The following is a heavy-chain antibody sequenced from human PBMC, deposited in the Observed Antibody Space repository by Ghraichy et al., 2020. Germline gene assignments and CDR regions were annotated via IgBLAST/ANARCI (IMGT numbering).Heavy chain of an antibody. J-gene: IGHJ4*02. CDR3: ASIDFWSGYYPYYFDY. CDR1: GFTFSSYW. D-gene: IGHD3-3*01. Sequence: GALRLSCAASGFTFSSYWMSWVRQAPGKGLEWVANIKQDGSEKYYVDSVKGRFTISRDNAKNSLYLQMNSLRAEDTAVYYCASIDFWSGYYPYYFDYWGQGTLVTVSS. CDR2: IKQDGSEK. V-gene: IGHV3-7*03.